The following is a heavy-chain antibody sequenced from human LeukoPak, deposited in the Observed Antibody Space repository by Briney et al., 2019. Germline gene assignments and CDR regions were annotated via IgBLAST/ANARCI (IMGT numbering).Heavy chain of an antibody. CDR2: IYYSGST. Sequence: SETLSLTCTVSGGSISSYPWSWIRQPPGKGLEWLGYIYYSGSTSYNPSLKSRVTISVDTSKNQFSLKLSSVTAADTAVYYCARVFGAKGDGYNFGFDYWGQGTLVTVSS. J-gene: IGHJ4*02. D-gene: IGHD5-24*01. V-gene: IGHV4-59*01. CDR3: ARVFGAKGDGYNFGFDY. CDR1: GGSISSYP.